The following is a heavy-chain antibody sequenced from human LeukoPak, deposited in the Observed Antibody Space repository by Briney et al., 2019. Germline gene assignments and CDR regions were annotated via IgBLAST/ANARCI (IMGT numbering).Heavy chain of an antibody. Sequence: SETLSLTCSVSGGSISSYYWSWIRQSPGKGLEWIGYIYYSGSTNYNPSLKSRVTISLDTSKNQFSLKLSSVTAADTAVYYCARHRGNDYGAPGGMDVWGQGTTVTVSS. CDR3: ARHRGNDYGAPGGMDV. CDR2: IYYSGST. J-gene: IGHJ6*02. D-gene: IGHD4-17*01. CDR1: GGSISSYY. V-gene: IGHV4-59*08.